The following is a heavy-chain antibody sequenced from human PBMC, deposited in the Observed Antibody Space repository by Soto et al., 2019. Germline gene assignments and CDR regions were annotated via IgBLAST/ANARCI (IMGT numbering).Heavy chain of an antibody. CDR3: ARQLSSSFFY. V-gene: IGHV4-39*01. Sequence: SETLSLTCIVSGGSISSSNYYWGWIRQPPGKGLEWIGSIYYSGSTYYNPSLKSRVTISVDTSKNQFSLNLNSVTAADTAVYYCARQLSSSFFYWGQGTLVTVSS. CDR2: IYYSGST. D-gene: IGHD6-6*01. J-gene: IGHJ4*02. CDR1: GGSISSSNYY.